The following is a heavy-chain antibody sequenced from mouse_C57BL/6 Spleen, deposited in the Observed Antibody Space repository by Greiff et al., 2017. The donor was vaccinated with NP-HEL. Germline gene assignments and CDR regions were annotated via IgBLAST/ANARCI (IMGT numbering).Heavy chain of an antibody. CDR2: INPNNGGT. CDR1: GYTFTDYN. CDR3: ARRDGYDPFAY. V-gene: IGHV1-18*01. J-gene: IGHJ3*01. Sequence: VQLQQSGPELVKPGASVKLPCKASGYTFTDYNMDWVTQSPGKSLAWIGDINPNNGGTIYTQKFKGQATLTVDKSSSTAYMELRSLTSEDTAVYYCARRDGYDPFAYWGKGTLVTVSA. D-gene: IGHD2-2*01.